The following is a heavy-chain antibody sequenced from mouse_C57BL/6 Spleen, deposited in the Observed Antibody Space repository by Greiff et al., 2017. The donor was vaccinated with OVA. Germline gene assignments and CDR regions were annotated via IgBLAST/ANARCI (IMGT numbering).Heavy chain of an antibody. D-gene: IGHD1-1*01. CDR2: INPNNGGT. J-gene: IGHJ3*01. V-gene: IGHV1-26*01. CDR1: GYTFTDYY. CDR3: ASGGYYGSSYGAAY. Sequence: EVQLQQSGPELVKPGASVKISCKASGYTFTDYYMNWVKQSHGKSLEWIGDINPNNGGTSYNQKFKGKATLTVDKSSSTAYMELRSLTSEDSAVYYGASGGYYGSSYGAAYWGQGTLVTVSA.